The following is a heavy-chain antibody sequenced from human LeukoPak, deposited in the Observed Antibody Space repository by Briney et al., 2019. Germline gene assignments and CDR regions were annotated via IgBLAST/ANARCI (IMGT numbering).Heavy chain of an antibody. V-gene: IGHV3-30*03. CDR2: ISYDGRNK. CDR1: GFTFSSYG. J-gene: IGHJ4*02. CDR3: ARMGIAAVGAYYFDY. D-gene: IGHD6-13*01. Sequence: GGSLRLSCAASGFTFSSYGMHWVRQAPGKGLEWVAVISYDGRNKYYTDSLKGRFTISRDNTKNTLYLQMSSLRAEDTAVYYCARMGIAAVGAYYFDYWGQGTLVAVSS.